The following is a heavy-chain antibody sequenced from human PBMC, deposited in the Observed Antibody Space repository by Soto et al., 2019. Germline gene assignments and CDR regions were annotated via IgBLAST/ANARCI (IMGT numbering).Heavy chain of an antibody. J-gene: IGHJ5*02. Sequence: GGSLRLSCAASGFTFSSYGMHWVRQAPGKGLEWVAVISYDGSNKYYADSVKGRFTISRDNAQNSLYLQMNSLRAEDTAVYYCATYDNSGPIHHWGQGTLVTVSS. V-gene: IGHV3-30*03. CDR2: ISYDGSNK. D-gene: IGHD3-22*01. CDR1: GFTFSSYG. CDR3: ATYDNSGPIHH.